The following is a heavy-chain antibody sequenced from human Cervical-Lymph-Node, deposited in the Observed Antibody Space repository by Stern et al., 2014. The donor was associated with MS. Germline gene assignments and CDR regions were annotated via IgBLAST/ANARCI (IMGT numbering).Heavy chain of an antibody. CDR1: GGTLSSNT. Sequence: QVKLVQSGAEVRKPGSSVKVSCKGSGGTLSSNTIVWVRQAPGQGLQWMGGIIAIIGTTDYAQKFHDRVTITADESTNTVYMEVTSLTSEDTAVYYCARVIGDGYDSLDDWGQGTLVTVSS. V-gene: IGHV1-69*12. CDR3: ARVIGDGYDSLDD. J-gene: IGHJ4*02. CDR2: IIAIIGTT. D-gene: IGHD5-24*01.